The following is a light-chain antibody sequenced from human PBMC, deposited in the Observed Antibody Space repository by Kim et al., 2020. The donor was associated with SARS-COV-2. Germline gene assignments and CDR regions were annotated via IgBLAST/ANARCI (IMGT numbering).Light chain of an antibody. CDR1: SSNIGSTF. Sequence: GQRVTISCSGSSSNIGSTFVYWYQHLPGTAPKLLIYRNNQRPSGVPDRFSGSKSGTSASLAISGLRSEDEADYYCASWDDSLSGVLFGGGTQLTVL. V-gene: IGLV1-47*01. CDR2: RNN. J-gene: IGLJ2*01. CDR3: ASWDDSLSGVL.